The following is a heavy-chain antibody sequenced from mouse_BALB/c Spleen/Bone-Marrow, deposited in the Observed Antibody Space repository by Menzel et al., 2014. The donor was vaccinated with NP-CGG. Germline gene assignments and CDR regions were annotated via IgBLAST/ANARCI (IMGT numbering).Heavy chain of an antibody. CDR2: INPSTGYT. V-gene: IGHV1-7*01. CDR1: GYNFISYW. Sequence: VKLVESGAELAKPGASVKMSCKASGYNFISYWMHWVKQRPGQGLEWIGYINPSTGYTGYNQKFKDKATLTADKSSSKAYVQLSSLTSEDSAVYYCARNYDYDGGYYAMDYWGQGTSVTVSS. D-gene: IGHD2-4*01. J-gene: IGHJ4*01. CDR3: ARNYDYDGGYYAMDY.